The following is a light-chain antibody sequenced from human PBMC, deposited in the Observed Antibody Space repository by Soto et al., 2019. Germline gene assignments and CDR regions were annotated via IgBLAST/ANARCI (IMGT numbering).Light chain of an antibody. CDR3: HQYGISP. CDR2: GAS. V-gene: IGKV3-20*01. J-gene: IGKJ4*01. CDR1: QSVSSNY. Sequence: EIVLTQSPGTLSLSPVERATLSCRASQSVSSNYLAWYQKKPGQAPRLLIYGASSRATGIPDRFSVSGSGTEFTLTISRMEPEDLAVYYCHQYGISPFGGGTKVDIK.